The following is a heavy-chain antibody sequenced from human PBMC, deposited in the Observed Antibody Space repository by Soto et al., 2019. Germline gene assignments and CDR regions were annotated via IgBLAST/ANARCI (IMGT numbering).Heavy chain of an antibody. V-gene: IGHV3-30-3*01. Sequence: QVQLVESGGGVVQPGRSLRLSCAASGFNFNTYTFNWVRQAPGKGLEWVAMISPDGSKTNYADALKGRFTISRDNSNNKVFLQMNSLKTEDSAIYFCARGLLAVMVPFDHWGQGPLVPVS. J-gene: IGHJ4*02. CDR2: ISPDGSKT. D-gene: IGHD2-8*02. CDR1: GFNFNTYT. CDR3: ARGLLAVMVPFDH.